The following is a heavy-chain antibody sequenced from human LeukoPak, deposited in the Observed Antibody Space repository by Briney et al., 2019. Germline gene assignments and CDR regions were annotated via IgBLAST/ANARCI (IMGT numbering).Heavy chain of an antibody. CDR2: IWYDGSNK. V-gene: IGHV3-33*08. CDR3: AKGGGNTAPYYFDY. D-gene: IGHD4-23*01. Sequence: GGSLRLSCAASGFTVSSYAMHWVRQAPGKGLEWGAVIWYDGSNKYYADAVKGRFTISRDNSKNTLYLQMNSLRAEDTAVYYCAKGGGNTAPYYFDYWGQGTLVTVSS. CDR1: GFTVSSYA. J-gene: IGHJ4*02.